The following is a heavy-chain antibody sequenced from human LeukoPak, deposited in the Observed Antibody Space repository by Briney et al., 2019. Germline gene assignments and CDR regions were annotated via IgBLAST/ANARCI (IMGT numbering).Heavy chain of an antibody. CDR2: ISDSGGNT. Sequence: PGGSLRLSCAASGFTFINYAMSWVRLAPGKGLEWLSAISDSGGNTYYAASVKGRFTISRDNSKNTLYLQMNSLRAEDTAVYYCATLRLSDHFDYWGQGTLVTVSS. CDR3: ATLRLSDHFDY. J-gene: IGHJ4*02. CDR1: GFTFINYA. V-gene: IGHV3-23*01. D-gene: IGHD2-15*01.